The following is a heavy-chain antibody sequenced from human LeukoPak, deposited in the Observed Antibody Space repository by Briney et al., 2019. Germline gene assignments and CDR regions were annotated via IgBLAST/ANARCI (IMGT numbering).Heavy chain of an antibody. Sequence: GGSLGLSCAASGFTFSSYSMNWVRQAPGKGLEWVSFISSSSSTIYYADSVKGRSTISRDNAKNSLYLQMNSLRAEDTAVYYCARDRGGSYSAIDYWGQGTLVTVSS. CDR1: GFTFSSYS. J-gene: IGHJ4*02. V-gene: IGHV3-48*04. CDR2: ISSSSSTI. D-gene: IGHD1-26*01. CDR3: ARDRGGSYSAIDY.